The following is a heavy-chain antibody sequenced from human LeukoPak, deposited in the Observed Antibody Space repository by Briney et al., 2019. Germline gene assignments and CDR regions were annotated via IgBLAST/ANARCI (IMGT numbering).Heavy chain of an antibody. V-gene: IGHV1-2*02. J-gene: IGHJ4*02. D-gene: IGHD5-12*01. CDR2: INPNSGGT. Sequence: VAAVTVSFKASGYTFTEYYMHWVRQAPGRGRAWMGWINPNSGGTNYAQKFQGRVTMTRDTSISTAYMELSRLRSDDTAVYYCARETGGYDIDYWGQGTLVTVSS. CDR3: ARETGGYDIDY. CDR1: GYTFTEYY.